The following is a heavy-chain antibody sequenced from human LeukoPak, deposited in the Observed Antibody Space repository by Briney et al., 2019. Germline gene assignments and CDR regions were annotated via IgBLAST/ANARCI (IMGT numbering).Heavy chain of an antibody. CDR3: ARILEGDYDILTGYFNNYYYYYMDV. D-gene: IGHD3-9*01. CDR1: GFTVSSNY. J-gene: IGHJ6*03. CDR2: IYSGGST. V-gene: IGHV3-53*01. Sequence: PGGSLRLSCAASGFTVSSNYMSWVRQAPGKGLEWVSVIYSGGSTYYADSVKGRFTISRDNSKNTLYLQMNSLRAEDTAVYYCARILEGDYDILTGYFNNYYYYYMDVWGKGTTVTVSS.